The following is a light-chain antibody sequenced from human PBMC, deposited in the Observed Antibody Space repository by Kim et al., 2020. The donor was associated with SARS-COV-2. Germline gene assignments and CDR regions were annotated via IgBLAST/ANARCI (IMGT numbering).Light chain of an antibody. CDR1: QSVSTS. CDR2: HAS. CDR3: QQYASSPGT. V-gene: IGKV3-20*01. J-gene: IGKJ2*01. Sequence: LSPGERATLSCRARQSVSTSGGWYHQKPGQAPRLLIYHASSRVTGIPDRFSGFGSGTDFTLIISRLEPEDFTVYYCQQYASSPGTFGQGTKLEI.